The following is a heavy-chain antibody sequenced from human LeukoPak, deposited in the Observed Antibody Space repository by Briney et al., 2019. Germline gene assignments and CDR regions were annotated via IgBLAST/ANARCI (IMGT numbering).Heavy chain of an antibody. CDR3: ANGGNSGSYFED. J-gene: IGHJ4*02. CDR2: MYTRGRT. V-gene: IGHV4-4*07. CDR1: GASIDTYY. Sequence: SETLSLTCTVSGASIDTYYWSWVRQPARKGLEWIGRMYTRGRTHYSPSLESRLTMSVDTSKNQFSLKLTSVTAADTAVYYCANGGNSGSYFEDWGQGTLDTVSS. D-gene: IGHD1-26*01.